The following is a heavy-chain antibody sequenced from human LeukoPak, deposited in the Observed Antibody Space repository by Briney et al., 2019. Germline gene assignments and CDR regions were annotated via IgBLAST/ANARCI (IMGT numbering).Heavy chain of an antibody. J-gene: IGHJ5*02. CDR3: ARTEGSGWYGYEYNWFDP. V-gene: IGHV4-59*01. CDR1: GGSFSGYY. Sequence: SETLSLTCAVYGGSFSGYYWSWIRQPPGKGLEWIGYIYYSGSTNYNPSLKSRVTISVDTSKNQFSLKLSSVTAADTAVYYCARTEGSGWYGYEYNWFDPWGQGTLVTVSS. D-gene: IGHD6-13*01. CDR2: IYYSGST.